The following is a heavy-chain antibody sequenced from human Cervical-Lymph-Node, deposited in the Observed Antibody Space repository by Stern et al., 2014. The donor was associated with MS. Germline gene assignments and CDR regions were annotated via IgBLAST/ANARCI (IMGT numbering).Heavy chain of an antibody. CDR2: INPSGGSK. J-gene: IGHJ4*02. V-gene: IGHV1-46*02. D-gene: IGHD4-17*01. Sequence: VQLVESGAEVKKPGASVKVSCETSGYTFNRYYIHWVRQAPGQGLEWMGMINPSGGSKNYKPKFQGGVTMTRDTSTSTVYMELNSLTSDDTATYYCARDAHGDSFDYWGQGTLVTVSS. CDR1: GYTFNRYY. CDR3: ARDAHGDSFDY.